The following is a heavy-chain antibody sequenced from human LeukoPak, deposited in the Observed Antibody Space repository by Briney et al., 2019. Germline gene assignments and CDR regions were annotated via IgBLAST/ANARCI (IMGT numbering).Heavy chain of an antibody. J-gene: IGHJ4*02. CDR1: GFTFRDAW. Sequence: PGGSLRLSCAASGFTFRDAWMSWVRQPPRMGLEWVGRIKSKADGGTTDYAAPVKGRFTISRDDSKTTLYLQINSLKTEDTAVYYCTADMPASSRAADYWGQGTLVTVSS. CDR2: IKSKADGGTT. V-gene: IGHV3-15*01. D-gene: IGHD2-15*01. CDR3: TADMPASSRAADY.